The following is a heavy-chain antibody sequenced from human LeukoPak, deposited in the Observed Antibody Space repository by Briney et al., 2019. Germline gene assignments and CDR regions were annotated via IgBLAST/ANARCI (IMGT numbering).Heavy chain of an antibody. J-gene: IGHJ3*02. CDR1: GFTFSSYA. V-gene: IGHV3-30*04. D-gene: IGHD6-6*01. CDR3: AREGTQKYSIHAFDI. Sequence: PGGSLRLSCAASGFTFSSYAMHWVRQAPGKGLEWVAVISYDGSNKYYADSVKGRFTISRDNSKNTLYLQMNSLRAEDTAVYYCAREGTQKYSIHAFDIWGQGTMVTVSS. CDR2: ISYDGSNK.